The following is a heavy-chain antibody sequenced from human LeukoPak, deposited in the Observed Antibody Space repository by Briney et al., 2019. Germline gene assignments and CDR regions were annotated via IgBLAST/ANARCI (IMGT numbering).Heavy chain of an antibody. CDR3: ARVSGYCGGDCYDY. CDR1: GGSISSYY. J-gene: IGHJ4*02. D-gene: IGHD2-21*01. Sequence: SETLSLTCTVSGGSISSYYWSWIRQPPGKGLEWIGYIYYSGSTNYNPSLKSRVTISVDTSKNQFSLKLSFVTAADTAVYYCARVSGYCGGDCYDYWGQGTLVTVSS. V-gene: IGHV4-59*01. CDR2: IYYSGST.